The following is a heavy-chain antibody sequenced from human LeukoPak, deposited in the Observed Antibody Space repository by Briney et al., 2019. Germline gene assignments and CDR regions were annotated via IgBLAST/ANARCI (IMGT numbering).Heavy chain of an antibody. CDR3: AKDPNGDYVGAFDG. V-gene: IGHV3-23*01. J-gene: IGHJ3*01. CDR2: ITVNGGGI. Sequence: GGSLRLSCATSGFTINIYAMTWVRQAPGKGLEWVSSITVNGGGISYADSVKGRFTISRDNSKNTLYLQMNSLRAEDTAVYYCAKDPNGDYVGAFDGWDQGTRVTVSS. CDR1: GFTINIYA. D-gene: IGHD4-17*01.